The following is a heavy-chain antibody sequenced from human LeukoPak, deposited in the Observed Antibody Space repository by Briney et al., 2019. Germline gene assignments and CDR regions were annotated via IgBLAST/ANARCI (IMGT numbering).Heavy chain of an antibody. CDR1: GGSISSYY. Sequence: SETLSLTCTVSGGSISSYYWSWIRQPAGKGLEWIGRIYTSGSTNYNPSLKSRVTMSVDTSKNQFSLKLSSVTAAATAVYYCATTTYYDFRSGFGDYYYYMDVWGKGTTVTVSS. CDR2: IYTSGST. CDR3: ATTTYYDFRSGFGDYYYYMDV. D-gene: IGHD3-3*01. J-gene: IGHJ6*03. V-gene: IGHV4-4*07.